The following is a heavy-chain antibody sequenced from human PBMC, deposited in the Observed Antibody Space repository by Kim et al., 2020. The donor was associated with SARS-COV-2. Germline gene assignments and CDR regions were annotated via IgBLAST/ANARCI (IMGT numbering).Heavy chain of an antibody. J-gene: IGHJ4*02. Sequence: GRFTISRDNAKNSLYLQMNSLRAEDTALYYCAKDREGTYYDFWSGYSVGYWGQGTLVTVSS. D-gene: IGHD3-3*01. V-gene: IGHV3-9*01. CDR3: AKDREGTYYDFWSGYSVGY.